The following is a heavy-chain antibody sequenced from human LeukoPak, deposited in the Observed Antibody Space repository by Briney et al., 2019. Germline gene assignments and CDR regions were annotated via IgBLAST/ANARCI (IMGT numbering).Heavy chain of an antibody. CDR1: GGSISSSSYY. CDR2: IYYSGST. V-gene: IGHV4-39*07. D-gene: IGHD6-19*01. Sequence: SETLSLTCTVSGGSISSSSYYWGWIRQPPGKGLEWTGSIYYSGSTYYNPSLKSRVTISVDTSKNQFSLKLSSVTAADTAVYYCARGLVEYSSGWPRPRKRNWFDPWGQGTLVTVSS. J-gene: IGHJ5*02. CDR3: ARGLVEYSSGWPRPRKRNWFDP.